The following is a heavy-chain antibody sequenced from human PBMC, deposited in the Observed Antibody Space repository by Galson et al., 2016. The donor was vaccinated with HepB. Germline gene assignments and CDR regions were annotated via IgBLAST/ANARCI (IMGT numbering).Heavy chain of an antibody. CDR2: IDWNGNK. D-gene: IGHD4-17*01. CDR1: GFSLSTSGMA. J-gene: IGHJ6*02. CDR3: ARYLRTHGYYVMDV. Sequence: PALVKPTQTLTMTCTFSGFSLSTSGMAVSWIRQLPGKALEWLAVIDWNGNKFYSLSLTTRLTISKDTSKNQVVLTLTNKDPVDTATYFWARYLRTHGYYVMDVWGQGTTVTVSS. V-gene: IGHV2-70*01.